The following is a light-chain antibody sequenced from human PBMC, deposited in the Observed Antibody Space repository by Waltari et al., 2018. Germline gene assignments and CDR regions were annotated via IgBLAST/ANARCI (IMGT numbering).Light chain of an antibody. V-gene: IGKV1-39*01. J-gene: IGKJ1*01. Sequence: DIQMTQSPSSLSASLAARVTITCRASQSIVSYLHWYQQKPGKAPKLLIYAASSLQSGVPSRFSGSGSGTDFTLTISSLQPEDFATYYCQQTYSTLGTFGQGTKVEIK. CDR2: AAS. CDR1: QSIVSY. CDR3: QQTYSTLGT.